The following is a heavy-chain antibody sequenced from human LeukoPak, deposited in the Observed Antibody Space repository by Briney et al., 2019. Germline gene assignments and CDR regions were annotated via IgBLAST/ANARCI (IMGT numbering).Heavy chain of an antibody. Sequence: PGGSLRLSCAASGFTFSSYAMSWVRQAPGKGLEWVSAISGSGGSTYYADSVKGRFTISRDNSKNTLYLQMNSLRAEDTDVYYCAKMAVGVVVPAAMHTFDYWGQGTLVTVSS. CDR3: AKMAVGVVVPAAMHTFDY. CDR1: GFTFSSYA. J-gene: IGHJ4*02. V-gene: IGHV3-23*01. D-gene: IGHD2-2*01. CDR2: ISGSGGST.